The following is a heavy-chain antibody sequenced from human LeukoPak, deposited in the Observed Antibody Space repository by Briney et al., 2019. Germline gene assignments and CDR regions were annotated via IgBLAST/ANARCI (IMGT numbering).Heavy chain of an antibody. J-gene: IGHJ3*02. CDR1: GFTFSSYG. Sequence: GRSLRLSCAASGFTFSSYGMHWVRQAPGKGLEWVAVISYDGRNKYHADSVKGRFTISRDNSKKTLYLEMNSLRDEDTAVYYCAKEGYSSSAALDIWGQGTMVTVSS. V-gene: IGHV3-30*18. D-gene: IGHD6-13*01. CDR2: ISYDGRNK. CDR3: AKEGYSSSAALDI.